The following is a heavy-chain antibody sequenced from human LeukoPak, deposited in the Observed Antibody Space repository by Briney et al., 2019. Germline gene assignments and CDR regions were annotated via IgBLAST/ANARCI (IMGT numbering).Heavy chain of an antibody. D-gene: IGHD3-10*01. V-gene: IGHV1-2*02. CDR3: ARGLSGGSGSYEDY. Sequence: GAPVKVSCKASGYTFTGYYMHWVRQAPGQGLEWMGWINPNSGGTNYAQKFQGRVTMTRDTSISTAYMELSRLRSDDTAVYYCARGLSGGSGSYEDYWGQGTLVTVSS. CDR2: INPNSGGT. CDR1: GYTFTGYY. J-gene: IGHJ4*02.